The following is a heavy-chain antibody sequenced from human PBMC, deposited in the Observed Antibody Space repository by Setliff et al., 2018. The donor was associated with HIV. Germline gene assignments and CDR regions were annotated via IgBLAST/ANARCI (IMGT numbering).Heavy chain of an antibody. D-gene: IGHD3-3*01. J-gene: IGHJ3*02. CDR1: DASISTSNFL. CDR3: ARPLTTSFNFWGDAFAI. CDR2: SYYSSRT. Sequence: PSETLSLTCTVSDASISTSNFLWGWIRQSPGKGLEWIGSSYYSSRTYYNPSLKNRVTISADTSKNQFSLELTSVTAADTAVYYCARPLTTSFNFWGDAFAIWGPGRMVTVSS. V-gene: IGHV4-39*01.